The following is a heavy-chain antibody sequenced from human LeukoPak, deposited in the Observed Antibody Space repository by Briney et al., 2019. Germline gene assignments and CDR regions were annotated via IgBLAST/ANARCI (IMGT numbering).Heavy chain of an antibody. D-gene: IGHD6-19*01. CDR1: GYTFTGYY. J-gene: IGHJ4*02. V-gene: IGHV1-2*02. CDR2: INPNSGGT. Sequence: GASVKVSCKASGYTFTGYYMHWVRQAPGQGLEWVGWINPNSGGTNYAQKFQGRVTMTRDTSISTAYMELSRLRSDDTAVYYCARDYRIAVAGRQPGFDYWGQGTLVTVSS. CDR3: ARDYRIAVAGRQPGFDY.